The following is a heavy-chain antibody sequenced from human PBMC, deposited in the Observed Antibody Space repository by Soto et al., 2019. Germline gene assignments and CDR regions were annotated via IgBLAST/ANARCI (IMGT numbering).Heavy chain of an antibody. V-gene: IGHV1-46*03. D-gene: IGHD6-13*01. CDR3: ARVLAAAGRGDY. CDR1: GYTFTSYY. CDR2: INPSGGST. Sequence: QVQLVQSGAEVKKPGASVKVSCKASGYTFTSYYMHWVRQAPGQGLAWMGIINPSGGSTSYAQKFQGRVTMTRDTSTSTGYMELSSLRSEDTAVYYCARVLAAAGRGDYWGQGTLVTVSS. J-gene: IGHJ4*02.